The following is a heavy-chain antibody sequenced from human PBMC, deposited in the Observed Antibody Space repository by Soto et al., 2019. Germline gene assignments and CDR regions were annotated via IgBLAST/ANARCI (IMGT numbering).Heavy chain of an antibody. CDR1: GFTFRNYN. J-gene: IGHJ4*02. CDR2: ISTGGAYM. Sequence: EVQLVESGGGLVKAGGSLRLFCTASGFTFRNYNMNWVRQAPGKGLEWVSSISTGGAYMFYADSVKGRFNISRDNAQNSLFLQIDGPRAEDTAVYYCARDIASPGGDYFDSWGQGTLVTVSS. V-gene: IGHV3-21*06. D-gene: IGHD2-21*01. CDR3: ARDIASPGGDYFDS.